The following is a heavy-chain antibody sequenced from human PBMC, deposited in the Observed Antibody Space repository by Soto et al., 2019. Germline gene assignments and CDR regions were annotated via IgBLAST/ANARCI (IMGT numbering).Heavy chain of an antibody. D-gene: IGHD1-1*01. CDR3: ARGKGMEENYYYYGMDI. Sequence: QVQVVQYGAEVKKPGASVKVSCKASGYTFSTYAIHWVRQAPGQSLEWMGWLNGGTGQTRYSQRFQDRVTITRDTSASTAYMEVSSLRPEDTAVYYCARGKGMEENYYYYGMDIWGQGTTVTVSS. J-gene: IGHJ6*02. V-gene: IGHV1-3*01. CDR2: LNGGTGQT. CDR1: GYTFSTYA.